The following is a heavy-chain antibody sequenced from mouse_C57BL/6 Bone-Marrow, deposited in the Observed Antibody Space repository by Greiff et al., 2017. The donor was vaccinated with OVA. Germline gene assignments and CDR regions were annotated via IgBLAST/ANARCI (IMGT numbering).Heavy chain of an antibody. D-gene: IGHD1-1*01. J-gene: IGHJ3*01. V-gene: IGHV14-3*01. CDR3: ASDYYGSSYAWFAY. CDR2: IDPANGNT. CDR1: GFNIKNTY. Sequence: VHVKQSVAELVRPGASVKLSCTASGFNIKNTYMHWVKQRPEQGLEWIGRIDPANGNTKYAPKFQGKATITADTSSNTAYLQLSRLTSEDTAIYYCASDYYGSSYAWFAYWGKGTLVTVSA.